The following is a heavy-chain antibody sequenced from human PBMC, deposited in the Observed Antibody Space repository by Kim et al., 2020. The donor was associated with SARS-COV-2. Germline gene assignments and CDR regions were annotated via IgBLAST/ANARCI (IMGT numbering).Heavy chain of an antibody. CDR3: ARGKATDI. J-gene: IGHJ3*02. V-gene: IGHV3-7*01. CDR2: INQDGSER. Sequence: GGSLRLSCAASESIFPNNWLTWVRQAPGRGLEWVANINQDGSERHYLDSVKGRFTVSRDNAKTSVYLQMSSLRPEDSAVYYCARGKATDIWGQGTMVTVSS. CDR1: ESIFPNNW.